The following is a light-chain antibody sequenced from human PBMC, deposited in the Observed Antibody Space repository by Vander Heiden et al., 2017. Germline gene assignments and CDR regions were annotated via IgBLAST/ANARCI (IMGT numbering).Light chain of an antibody. Sequence: SASVGDRVTITFRVSQVISSYVAWYQQKPGKAPKLLIYAASTLHSGVPSRFSGSESGTDFTLTISSLQPEDYGTYYCQQLNSYPPNSAFGPGTKVDIK. V-gene: IGKV1-9*01. J-gene: IGKJ3*01. CDR3: QQLNSYPPNSA. CDR2: AAS. CDR1: QVISSY.